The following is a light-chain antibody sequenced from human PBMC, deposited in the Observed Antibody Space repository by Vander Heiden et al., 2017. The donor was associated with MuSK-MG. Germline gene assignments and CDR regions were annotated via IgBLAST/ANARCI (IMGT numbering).Light chain of an antibody. J-gene: IGKJ4*01. Sequence: DIVMTQSPRSLPVTPGEPASISCRSSQSLLHSNGYNYLDWYLQKPGQSPQLLIYLGSNRASGVPDRFSGSGSGTDFTLKISRVEAEDVGVYYCMQSLQTPLFGGGTKVEIK. CDR3: MQSLQTPL. CDR1: QSLLHSNGYNY. V-gene: IGKV2-28*01. CDR2: LGS.